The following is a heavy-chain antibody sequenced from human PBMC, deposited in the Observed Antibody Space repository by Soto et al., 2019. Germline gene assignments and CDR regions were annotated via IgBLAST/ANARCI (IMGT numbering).Heavy chain of an antibody. J-gene: IGHJ6*02. CDR1: GGTFSSYA. Sequence: SVKVSCKASGGTFSSYAISWVRQAPGEGLEWLGGIIPIFGSANYAQKFQGRLSMNEDETTSTAYMELSSLRSEDTAVYYFARGGRYYYNSSGYLGGQYYYGMDVWGQGTTVTVSS. CDR2: IIPIFGSA. V-gene: IGHV1-69*13. CDR3: ARGGRYYYNSSGYLGGQYYYGMDV. D-gene: IGHD3-22*01.